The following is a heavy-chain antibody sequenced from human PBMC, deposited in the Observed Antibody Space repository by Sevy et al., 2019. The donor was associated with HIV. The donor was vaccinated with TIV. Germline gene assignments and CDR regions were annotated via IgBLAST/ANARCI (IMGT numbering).Heavy chain of an antibody. V-gene: IGHV4-39*01. Sequence: SETLSLTCSVSGGSIRSTSYYWGWIRQPPGKGLEWIASFDYAGTTYYTPALKSPVTISGDMSKNQFSLKLKSVTVADTAFYYCARYVRGDYAGGFDSWGQGTLVTVSS. CDR3: ARYVRGDYAGGFDS. D-gene: IGHD4-17*01. CDR2: FDYAGTT. J-gene: IGHJ5*01. CDR1: GGSIRSTSYY.